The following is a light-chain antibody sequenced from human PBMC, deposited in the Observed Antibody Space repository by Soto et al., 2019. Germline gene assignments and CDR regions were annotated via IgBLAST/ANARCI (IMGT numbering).Light chain of an antibody. V-gene: IGKV3-15*01. CDR3: QQYNNWPRT. CDR2: GAS. J-gene: IGKJ1*01. CDR1: QSVGSS. Sequence: EIVLTQSPGTLSLSPGERATLSCRASQSVGSSLSWYQQKPGQAPRLLIYGASTRATGIPARFSGSGSGTEFTLTISSLQSEDFAVYYCQQYNNWPRTFGQGTKVDIK.